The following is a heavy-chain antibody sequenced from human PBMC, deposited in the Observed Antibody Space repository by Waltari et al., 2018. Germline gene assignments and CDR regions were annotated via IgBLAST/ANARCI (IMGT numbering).Heavy chain of an antibody. CDR1: GFTFSSYA. V-gene: IGHV3-23*03. CDR2: IYSGGST. CDR3: ARDPGNGAFDI. Sequence: EVQLLESGGDLVQPGGSLRLSCAASGFTFSSYAMSWVRQAPGKGLEWVSVIYSGGSTYYADSVKGRLTISIDNAKNTLYLQRNSLRAEETAVYYCARDPGNGAFDIWGQGTMVTVSS. J-gene: IGHJ3*02. D-gene: IGHD2-8*01.